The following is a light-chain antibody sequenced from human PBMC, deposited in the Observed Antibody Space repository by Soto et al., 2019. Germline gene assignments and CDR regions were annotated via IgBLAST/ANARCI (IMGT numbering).Light chain of an antibody. CDR3: KQYGSSPWFT. CDR2: GAS. CDR1: QSVSSSY. Sequence: EIVLTQSPGTLSLSPGERATLSCRASQSVSSSYLAWYQQKPGQAPRLLIYGASSRATGIPDRFSGSGSGTDFTLTISRLEPEDFAVYYCKQYGSSPWFTFGPGTKVDIK. V-gene: IGKV3-20*01. J-gene: IGKJ3*01.